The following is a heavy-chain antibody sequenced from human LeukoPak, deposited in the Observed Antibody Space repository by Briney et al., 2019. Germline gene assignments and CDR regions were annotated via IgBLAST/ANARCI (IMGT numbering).Heavy chain of an antibody. J-gene: IGHJ4*02. Sequence: ASVKVSCKASEYTFTSYDINWVRQATGQGLEWMGWINPNSGGTNYAQKFQGRVTMTRDTSISTAYMELSRLRSDDTAVYYCAREGNSGSYYFDYWGQGTLVTVSS. V-gene: IGHV1-2*02. D-gene: IGHD1-26*01. CDR2: INPNSGGT. CDR3: AREGNSGSYYFDY. CDR1: EYTFTSYD.